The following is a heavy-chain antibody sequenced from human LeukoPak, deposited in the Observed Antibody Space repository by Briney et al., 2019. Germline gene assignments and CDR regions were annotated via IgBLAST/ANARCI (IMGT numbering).Heavy chain of an antibody. CDR1: GFTFSSYG. V-gene: IGHV3-30*02. CDR2: IRYDGSNK. D-gene: IGHD6-13*01. CDR3: AKGNQQLVRNFQH. Sequence: GGSLRLSCAASGFTFSSYGMHWVRQAPGKGLEWVAFIRYDGSNKYYADSVKGRFTISRDNSKNTLYLQMNSLRAEDTAVYYCAKGNQQLVRNFQHWGQRTLVTVSS. J-gene: IGHJ1*01.